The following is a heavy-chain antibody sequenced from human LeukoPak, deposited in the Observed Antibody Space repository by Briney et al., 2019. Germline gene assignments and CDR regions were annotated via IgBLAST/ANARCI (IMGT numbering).Heavy chain of an antibody. Sequence: QPGGSLRLSCAASGFTFSSHAMSWVRQAPGKGLEWVSGISDSGGRTYYADSVKGRFTISRDNSKNTLYLQMNSLRAEDTAVYYCAKDRDAMHSGSYSRPFYFDYWGQGTLVTVSS. CDR3: AKDRDAMHSGSYSRPFYFDY. J-gene: IGHJ4*02. CDR1: GFTFSSHA. V-gene: IGHV3-23*01. CDR2: ISDSGGRT. D-gene: IGHD1-26*01.